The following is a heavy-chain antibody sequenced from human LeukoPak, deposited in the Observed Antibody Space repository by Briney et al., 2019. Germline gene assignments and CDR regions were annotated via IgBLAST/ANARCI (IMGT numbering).Heavy chain of an antibody. V-gene: IGHV1-3*01. CDR2: INAGNGNT. J-gene: IGHJ4*02. CDR3: ARVDILTGYYDFDY. Sequence: GASVKVSCKASGYTFTSYAMHWVRQAPGQRLEWMGWINAGNGNTKHSQELQGRVTMTTDTSTSTAYMELRSLRSDDTAVYYCARVDILTGYYDFDYWGQGTLVTVSS. CDR1: GYTFTSYA. D-gene: IGHD3-9*01.